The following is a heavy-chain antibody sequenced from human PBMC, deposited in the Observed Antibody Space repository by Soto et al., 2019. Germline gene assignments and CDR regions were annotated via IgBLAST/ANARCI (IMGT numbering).Heavy chain of an antibody. CDR2: ISAYNGNT. CDR3: ARESPLGGNGMDV. CDR1: GYTFTSYG. V-gene: IGHV1-18*01. J-gene: IGHJ6*02. Sequence: QVQLVQSGAEVKKPGASVKVSCKASGYTFTSYGISWVRQAPGQGLEWMGWISAYNGNTNYAQKLQGRVTMTTDSSPTKAYMELGSVISDGTAVYYCARESPLGGNGMDVRGQGNTDTVSS. D-gene: IGHD1-1*01.